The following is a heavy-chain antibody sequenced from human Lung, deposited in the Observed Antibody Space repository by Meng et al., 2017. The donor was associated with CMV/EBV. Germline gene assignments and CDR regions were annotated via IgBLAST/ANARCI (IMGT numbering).Heavy chain of an antibody. CDR2: IHSSGST. J-gene: IGHJ5*02. Sequence: QVQRPEPGPGLVKPSQTLSLTCTVSGGSISSGGYYWSWIRQHPGKGLEWIGYIHSSGSTYYNPSLRSRLTISVDTSKNQFSLKLSSVTAADTAVYYCARASYGSGSPLGESWFDPWGQGTLVTVSS. D-gene: IGHD3-10*01. CDR1: GGSISSGGYY. V-gene: IGHV4-31*03. CDR3: ARASYGSGSPLGESWFDP.